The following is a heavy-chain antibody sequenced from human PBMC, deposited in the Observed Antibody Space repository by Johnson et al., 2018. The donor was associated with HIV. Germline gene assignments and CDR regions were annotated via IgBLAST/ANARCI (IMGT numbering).Heavy chain of an antibody. CDR2: ISSNGGST. Sequence: VQLVESGGGVVQPGRSLRLSCAASGFSFSSYAMHWVRQAPGKGLEYVSAISSNGGSTYYANSVKGRFTISRDNSKNTLYLQMGSLRTEDMAVYYCARERSGSYYVDAFDIWGQGTMVTVSS. J-gene: IGHJ3*02. D-gene: IGHD1-26*01. CDR1: GFSFSSYA. CDR3: ARERSGSYYVDAFDI. V-gene: IGHV3-64*01.